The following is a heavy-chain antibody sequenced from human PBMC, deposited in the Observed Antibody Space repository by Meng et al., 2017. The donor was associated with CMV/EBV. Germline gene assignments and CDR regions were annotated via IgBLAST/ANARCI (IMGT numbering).Heavy chain of an antibody. CDR3: AKGSANSRPYYFDF. Sequence: GGSLRLSCAASGFTFSDYAMAWVRQAPGRGLEWVSAITGSGDDTYHADSVKGRLTISRDNSKNTLSLQMIGLRAEDTAVYYCAKGSANSRPYYFDFWGRGTLVTVSS. D-gene: IGHD3-3*01. V-gene: IGHV3-23*01. CDR2: ITGSGDDT. J-gene: IGHJ4*02. CDR1: GFTFSDYA.